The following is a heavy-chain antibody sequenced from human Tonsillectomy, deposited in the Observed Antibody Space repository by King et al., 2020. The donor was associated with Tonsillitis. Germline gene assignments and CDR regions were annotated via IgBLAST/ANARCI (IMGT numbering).Heavy chain of an antibody. CDR3: ARREQLWFWEAFDI. Sequence: QLQESGPRLVKPSETLSLTCTVSGGSISSSSYYWGWIRQPPGKGLEWIGSIYYSGSTYYNPSLKSRVTISVDTSKNQFSLKLSSVTAADTAVYYCARREQLWFWEAFDIWGQGTMVTVSS. V-gene: IGHV4-39*01. CDR1: GGSISSSSYY. J-gene: IGHJ3*02. D-gene: IGHD5-18*01. CDR2: IYYSGST.